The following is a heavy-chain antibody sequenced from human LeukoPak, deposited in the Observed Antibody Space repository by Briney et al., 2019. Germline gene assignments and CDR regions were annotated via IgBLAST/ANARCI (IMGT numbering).Heavy chain of an antibody. Sequence: GRSLRLSCAASGFTFSSYAMHWVRQAPGKGLEWVGRIKSKTDGGTTDYAAPVKGRFTISRDDSKNTLYLQMNSLKTEDTAVYYCTTDVFSVYCSGGSCYNYWGQGTLVTVSS. CDR3: TTDVFSVYCSGGSCYNY. J-gene: IGHJ4*02. V-gene: IGHV3-15*07. D-gene: IGHD2-15*01. CDR1: GFTFSSYA. CDR2: IKSKTDGGTT.